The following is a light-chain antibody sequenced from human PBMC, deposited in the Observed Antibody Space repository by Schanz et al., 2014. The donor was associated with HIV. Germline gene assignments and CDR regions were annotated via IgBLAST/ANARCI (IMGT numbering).Light chain of an antibody. J-gene: IGLJ3*02. CDR2: GTH. CDR3: AAWDDRLSSWV. Sequence: QSVLTQPPSVSAAPGQRVTISCSGSAFNVGQNYVSWYQQLPGTAPKLLIYGTHDRLSEIPDRFSGSKTGTSATLAISGLRSEDEADYYCAAWDDRLSSWVFGGGPKVT. CDR1: AFNVGQNY. V-gene: IGLV1-51*01.